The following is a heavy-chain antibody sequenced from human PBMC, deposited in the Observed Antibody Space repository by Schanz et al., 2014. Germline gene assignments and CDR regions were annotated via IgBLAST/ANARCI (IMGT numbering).Heavy chain of an antibody. J-gene: IGHJ1*01. CDR2: ITRSGGGT. D-gene: IGHD2-21*02. CDR1: GFDFNSYS. CDR3: VKDAYCAGACFPAEYFQH. Sequence: DVQLLESGGGLVQPGGSLRLSCAASGFDFNSYSMNWVRQASGKGLEYVSAITRSGGGTYYSDSVKGRFTISRDNSKNTLYLQMSSLRHEDSAVYYCVKDAYCAGACFPAEYFQHWGQGTLVTVSS. V-gene: IGHV3-64D*06.